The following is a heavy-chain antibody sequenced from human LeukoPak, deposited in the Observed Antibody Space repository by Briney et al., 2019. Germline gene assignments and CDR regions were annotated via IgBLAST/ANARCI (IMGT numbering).Heavy chain of an antibody. CDR3: ARDACGWNEANDC. V-gene: IGHV3-64*01. J-gene: IGHJ4*02. CDR2: ISGSGDST. CDR1: GFTFSSYA. D-gene: IGHD1-1*01. Sequence: GGSLRLSCAASGFTFSSYAMHWVSQAPGKGVEYVSAISGSGDSTYYANSVKGRFTICRDNSKNTLYLQMGSLRAEDMAVYYCARDACGWNEANDCWGQGTLVTVSS.